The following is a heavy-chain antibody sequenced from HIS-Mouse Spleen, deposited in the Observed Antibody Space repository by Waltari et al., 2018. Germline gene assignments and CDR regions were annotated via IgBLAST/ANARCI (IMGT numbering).Heavy chain of an antibody. CDR3: AREIPYSSSWYDWYFDL. V-gene: IGHV4-39*07. J-gene: IGHJ2*01. CDR1: GGPLSSSCYY. D-gene: IGHD6-13*01. CDR2: IYYSGST. Sequence: QLQLQASGPGLVKPSETLSLTCTVSGGPLSSSCYYWACIRPPPGTGLEWIGSIYYSGSTYYNPSLKSRVTISVDTSKNQFSLKLSSVTAADTAVYYCAREIPYSSSWYDWYFDLWGRGTLVTVSS.